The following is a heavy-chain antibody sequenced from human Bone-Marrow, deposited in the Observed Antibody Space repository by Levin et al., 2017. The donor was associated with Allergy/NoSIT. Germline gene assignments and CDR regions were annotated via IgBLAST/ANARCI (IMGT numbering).Heavy chain of an antibody. CDR2: ISASGGST. D-gene: IGHD6-13*01. J-gene: IGHJ4*02. V-gene: IGHV3-23*01. Sequence: GGSLRLSCAASGFTFSSYAMSWVRQAPGKGLEWVSAISASGGSTYYANSVKGRFTFSRDNSGSTLYLQMNSLRAEDTAVYYCAKGAAAPAPYYFDYWGQGTLVTVSS. CDR3: AKGAAAPAPYYFDY. CDR1: GFTFSSYA.